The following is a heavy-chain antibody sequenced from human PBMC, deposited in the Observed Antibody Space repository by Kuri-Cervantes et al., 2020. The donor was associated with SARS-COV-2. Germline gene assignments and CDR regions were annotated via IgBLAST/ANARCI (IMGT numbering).Heavy chain of an antibody. D-gene: IGHD4-11*01. CDR1: GFTFSSYA. CDR3: TREAYDYNMGFDS. J-gene: IGHJ4*02. Sequence: GGSLRLSCAASGFTFSSYAMHWVRQAPGKGLEWVAVISYDGSNKYYADSVKGRFTISRDNSRNIAYLQMNNLRPEDTALYYCTREAYDYNMGFDSWGQGTLVTVSS. V-gene: IGHV3-30-3*01. CDR2: ISYDGSNK.